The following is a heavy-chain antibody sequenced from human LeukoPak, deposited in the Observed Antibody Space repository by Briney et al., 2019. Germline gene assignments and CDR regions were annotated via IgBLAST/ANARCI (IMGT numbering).Heavy chain of an antibody. V-gene: IGHV5-10-1*01. Sequence: GESLKISCKGSGYSFTNYWIGWVRQMPGKGLECVGKIDPSDSYTNYSPSFQGHVTISADKSINTAYLQWSSLEASDTAIYFCARHLGGYTHFDYWGQGTLVTVSS. CDR1: GYSFTNYW. D-gene: IGHD3-22*01. CDR3: ARHLGGYTHFDY. J-gene: IGHJ4*02. CDR2: IDPSDSYT.